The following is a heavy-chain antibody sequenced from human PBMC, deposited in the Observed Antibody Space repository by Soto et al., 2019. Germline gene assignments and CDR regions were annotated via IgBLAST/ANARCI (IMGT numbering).Heavy chain of an antibody. CDR3: ARSANTYCSSTSCYTDWFDP. CDR2: ISSSGSTI. J-gene: IGHJ5*02. CDR1: GFTFSDYY. V-gene: IGHV3-11*01. Sequence: GGSLRLSCAASGFTFSDYYMSWIRQAPGKGLEGVSYISSSGSTIYYADSVKGRFTISRGNAKNSLYLQMNSLRAEDTAVYYCARSANTYCSSTSCYTDWFDPWGQGTLVTVSS. D-gene: IGHD2-2*02.